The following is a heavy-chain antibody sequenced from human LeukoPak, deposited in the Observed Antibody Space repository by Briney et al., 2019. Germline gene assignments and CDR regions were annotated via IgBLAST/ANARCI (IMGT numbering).Heavy chain of an antibody. CDR3: ARFRIAAAGTWARRDGYNYAFDI. Sequence: SETLSLTCAVYGGSSSGYYWSWIRQPPGKGLEWIGEINHSGSTSYNPSLKSRVTISVDTSKNQFSLKLSSVTAADTAVYYCARFRIAAAGTWARRDGYNYAFDIWGQGTVVTVSS. D-gene: IGHD5-24*01. V-gene: IGHV4-34*01. J-gene: IGHJ3*02. CDR2: INHSGST. CDR1: GGSSSGYY.